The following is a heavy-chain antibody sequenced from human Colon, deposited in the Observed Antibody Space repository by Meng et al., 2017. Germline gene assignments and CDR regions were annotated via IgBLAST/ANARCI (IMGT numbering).Heavy chain of an antibody. D-gene: IGHD3-10*01. CDR3: ARDPSNRGAFFNP. J-gene: IGHJ5*02. CDR2: VHDSGDT. CDR1: GGSISGDGYY. V-gene: IGHV4-31*11. Sequence: VHLQGPGPGLVKPSQTLSLTCVVSGGSISGDGYYWSWIRQHPGKGLEWIGYVHDSGDTYYKSSLKSRITISIDTSENQFSLKLKSVTAADTAVYYCARDPSNRGAFFNPWGQGTLVTVSS.